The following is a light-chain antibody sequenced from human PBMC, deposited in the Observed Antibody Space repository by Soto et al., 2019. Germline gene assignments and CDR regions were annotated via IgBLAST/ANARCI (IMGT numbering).Light chain of an antibody. CDR2: DAS. Sequence: EIVFTQSPATPSLSPGERATLSCRASQSVSSYLAWYQQKPGQAPRLLIYDASNRATGITARFSGSGSGTDFTLTISSLEPEDFAVYYCQQRSNWPPITFGQGTRLEIK. J-gene: IGKJ5*01. CDR1: QSVSSY. CDR3: QQRSNWPPIT. V-gene: IGKV3-11*01.